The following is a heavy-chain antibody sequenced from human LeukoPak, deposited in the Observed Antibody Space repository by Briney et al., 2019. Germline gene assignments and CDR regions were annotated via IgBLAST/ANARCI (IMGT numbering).Heavy chain of an antibody. CDR2: ISTNSDIR. CDR1: GYTFTNYG. Sequence: ASVKVSCKASGYTFTNYGISWVRQAPGQGLEWMGWISTNSDIRTYAQTLQGRFTMTADTATTTAYMELNNLTFDDTAVYYCARDWDAMNNCFDPWGQGTPVTVSS. J-gene: IGHJ5*02. D-gene: IGHD1-26*01. CDR3: ARDWDAMNNCFDP. V-gene: IGHV1-18*01.